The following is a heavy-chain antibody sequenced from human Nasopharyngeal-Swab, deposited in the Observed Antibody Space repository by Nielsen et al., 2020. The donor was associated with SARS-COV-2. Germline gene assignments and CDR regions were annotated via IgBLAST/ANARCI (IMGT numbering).Heavy chain of an antibody. CDR3: ARHRGSSTWYGFTQPYDY. D-gene: IGHD6-13*01. Sequence: GESLKISCKGSGYSFTSYWISWVRQMPGKGLEWMGRIDPSDSYTNYSPSFQGHVTISADKSISTAYLQWSSLKASDTAMYYCARHRGSSTWYGFTQPYDYWGQGTLVTVSS. CDR1: GYSFTSYW. V-gene: IGHV5-10-1*01. CDR2: IDPSDSYT. J-gene: IGHJ4*02.